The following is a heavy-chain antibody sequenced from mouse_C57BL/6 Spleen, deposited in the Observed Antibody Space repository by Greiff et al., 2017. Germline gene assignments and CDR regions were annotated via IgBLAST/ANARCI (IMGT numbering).Heavy chain of an antibody. CDR2: ISSGSSTI. CDR3: ARAVGGHYFDY. V-gene: IGHV5-17*01. Sequence: EVKLVESGGGLVKPGGSLKLSCAASGFTFSDYGMHWVRQAPEKGLEWVAYISSGSSTIYYADTGKGRFTISRDNAKNTLFLQMTSLRSEDTAMYYCARAVGGHYFDYWGQGTTLTVSS. J-gene: IGHJ2*01. CDR1: GFTFSDYG.